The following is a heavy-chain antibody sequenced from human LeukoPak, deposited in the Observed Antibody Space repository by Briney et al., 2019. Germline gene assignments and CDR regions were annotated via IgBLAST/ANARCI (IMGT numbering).Heavy chain of an antibody. CDR1: GFTVSSNY. J-gene: IGHJ4*02. CDR3: ARAREYLAIDY. Sequence: PGGSLRLSCAASGFTVSSNYMNWVRQALGKGLEWVSVLYSAGNTFYADSVKGRFTISRDNSKNTLYLQMNSLRPEDTAVYYCARAREYLAIDYWGQGTLVTVSS. D-gene: IGHD2/OR15-2a*01. V-gene: IGHV3-66*02. CDR2: LYSAGNT.